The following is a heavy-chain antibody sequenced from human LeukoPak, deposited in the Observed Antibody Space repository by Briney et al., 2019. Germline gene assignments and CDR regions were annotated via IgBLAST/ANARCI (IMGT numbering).Heavy chain of an antibody. J-gene: IGHJ4*02. CDR2: IYPGDSDT. V-gene: IGHV5-51*01. Sequence: GESLKISCKGSDYSFISYWIVWVRQMPGEGLEWMGVIYPGDSDTRYSPSFQGQVTISADKSISTAYLQWSSLKASDSAMYYCAREKYVGRLTDYWGQRTLVTVSS. CDR3: AREKYVGRLTDY. D-gene: IGHD2-15*01. CDR1: DYSFISYW.